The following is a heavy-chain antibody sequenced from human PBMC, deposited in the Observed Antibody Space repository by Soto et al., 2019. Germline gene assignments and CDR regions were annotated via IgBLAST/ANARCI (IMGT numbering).Heavy chain of an antibody. CDR1: GFSLTSGVG. CDR2: IYWDDDK. V-gene: IGHV2-5*02. CDR3: AHIDPEIVTVGGHGGFDY. J-gene: IGHJ4*02. Sequence: QITLKESGPTLVIPPQTLTLTCTFSGFSLTSGVGVGWIRQPPGKALEWLALIYWDDDKRDSPSLKNRLTITKDTSKNQVVLTMTNVGPVDTATYFCAHIDPEIVTVGGHGGFDYWGQGTLVTVSS. D-gene: IGHD5-12*01.